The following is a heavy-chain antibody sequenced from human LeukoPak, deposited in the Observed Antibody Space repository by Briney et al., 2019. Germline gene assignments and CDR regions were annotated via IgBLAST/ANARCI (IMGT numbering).Heavy chain of an antibody. CDR2: IYHSGST. Sequence: KSSETLSLTCTVSGGSISSSSYYWGWIRQPPGKGLEWIGSIYHSGSTNYNPSLKSRVTISVDKSKNQFSLKLSSVTAADTAVYYCARGRDSSSWYDLAPKTRTYGRRQYNWFDPWGQGTLVTVSS. D-gene: IGHD6-13*01. J-gene: IGHJ5*02. CDR3: ARGRDSSSWYDLAPKTRTYGRRQYNWFDP. CDR1: GGSISSSSYY. V-gene: IGHV4-39*07.